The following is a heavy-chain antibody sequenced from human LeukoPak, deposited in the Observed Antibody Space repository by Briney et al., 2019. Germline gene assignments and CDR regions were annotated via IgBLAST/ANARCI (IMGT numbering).Heavy chain of an antibody. Sequence: SETLSLTCTVSGVSISDYYWSWVRQPPGKGLEWIGYIYYTGSTDYNPSLKSRVTMSLDTSKNQFSLNLRSVTATDTAVYYCARRTYYGTLTGYNYWYFDLWGRGTLVTVSS. J-gene: IGHJ2*01. CDR3: ARRTYYGTLTGYNYWYFDL. CDR2: IYYTGST. D-gene: IGHD3-9*01. V-gene: IGHV4-59*01. CDR1: GVSISDYY.